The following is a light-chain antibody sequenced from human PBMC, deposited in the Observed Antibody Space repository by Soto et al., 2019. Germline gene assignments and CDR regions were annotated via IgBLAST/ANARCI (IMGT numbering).Light chain of an antibody. V-gene: IGKV1-12*01. CDR1: QDISNW. CDR2: AAS. CDR3: QQGNSFLALT. J-gene: IGKJ4*01. Sequence: DIQMTQSPSSVSASVGDTVTITCRASQDISNWLAWYQHKPGKAPKLLIYAASSLQSGVPSRFSGSGSGTDFTLTISSLQPEDFATYYCQQGNSFLALTFGGGTKVDIK.